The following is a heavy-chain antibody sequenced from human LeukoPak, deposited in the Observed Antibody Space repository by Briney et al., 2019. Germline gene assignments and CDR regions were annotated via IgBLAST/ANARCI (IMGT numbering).Heavy chain of an antibody. D-gene: IGHD2-8*01. CDR3: ARDPSNTGGYYFYMDV. CDR2: INPSGGTT. CDR1: GYTFTSFY. V-gene: IGHV1-46*01. Sequence: ASVKVSCKASGYTFTSFYIHWVRQAPGQGLEWMAIINPSGGTTRYAQKFQGRVTMTRDTSTSTVYMELSSLRSEDTAVYYCARDPSNTGGYYFYMDVWGKGTTVTVSS. J-gene: IGHJ6*03.